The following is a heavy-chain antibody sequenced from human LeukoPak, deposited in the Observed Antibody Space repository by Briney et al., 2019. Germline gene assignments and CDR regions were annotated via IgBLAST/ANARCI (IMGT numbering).Heavy chain of an antibody. V-gene: IGHV5-51*01. CDR1: GYSFTSYW. CDR2: IYPGDSDT. Sequence: GESLKISCKGSGYSFTSYWIGWVRQMPGKGLEWMGIIYPGDSDTRYSPSFQGQVTISADKSISTAYLQWSSLKASDTAMYYCARRYCTNGVCYPDAFDIWGQGTMVTVSS. J-gene: IGHJ3*02. D-gene: IGHD2-8*01. CDR3: ARRYCTNGVCYPDAFDI.